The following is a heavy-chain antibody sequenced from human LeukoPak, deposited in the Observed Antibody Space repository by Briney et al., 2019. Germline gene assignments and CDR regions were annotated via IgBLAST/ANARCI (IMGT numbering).Heavy chain of an antibody. CDR2: IYTSGRT. V-gene: IGHV4-4*07. Sequence: PSETLSLTCTVSGGSISSYYWSWIRQPAGKGLEWIGRIYTSGRTNYNPFLKSRVTMSVDTSNNQFSLRLSSVTAADTAVYYCASESTSSSYWGQGTLVTVSS. CDR3: ASESTSSSY. CDR1: GGSISSYY. D-gene: IGHD6-6*01. J-gene: IGHJ4*02.